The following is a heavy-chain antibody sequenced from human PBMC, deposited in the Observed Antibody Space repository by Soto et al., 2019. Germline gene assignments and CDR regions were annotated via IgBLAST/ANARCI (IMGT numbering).Heavy chain of an antibody. J-gene: IGHJ6*01. D-gene: IGHD4-17*01. Sequence: SETLSLTCTVSGGSVSSGSYYWSWIRQPPGKGLEWIGYIYYSGSTNYNPSLKSRVTISVDTSKNQFSLKLSSVTAADTAVYYCASVXGTPTMTGDYYYYGLDVWGQGTTVTVSS. CDR1: GGSVSSGSYY. V-gene: IGHV4-61*01. CDR3: ASVXGTPTMTGDYYYYGLDV. CDR2: IYYSGST.